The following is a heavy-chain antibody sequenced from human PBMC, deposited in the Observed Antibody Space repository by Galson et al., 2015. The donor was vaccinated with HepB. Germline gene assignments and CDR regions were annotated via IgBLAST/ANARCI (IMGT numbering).Heavy chain of an antibody. CDR1: GFTFSSYA. V-gene: IGHV3-23*01. CDR3: AKNIFAARPVLDALDI. D-gene: IGHD6-6*01. CDR2: ISGSGGST. Sequence: SLRLSCAASGFTFSSYAMSWVRQAPGKGLEWVSAISGSGGSTYYADSVKGRFTISRDNSKNTLYLQMNSLRAEDTAVYYCAKNIFAARPVLDALDIWGQGTMVTVSS. J-gene: IGHJ3*02.